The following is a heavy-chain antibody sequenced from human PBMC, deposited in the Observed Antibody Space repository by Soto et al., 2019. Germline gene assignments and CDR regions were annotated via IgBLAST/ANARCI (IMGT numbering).Heavy chain of an antibody. J-gene: IGHJ6*02. CDR2: INHSGST. Sequence: SETLSLTCAVYGGSFSGYYWSWIRQPPGKGLEWIGEINHSGSTNYNPSLKSRVTISVDTSKNQFSLKLSSVTAADTAVYYCARGRNRRDSSGWYGMDVWGQGTTVTVSS. V-gene: IGHV4-34*01. CDR1: GGSFSGYY. CDR3: ARGRNRRDSSGWYGMDV. D-gene: IGHD6-19*01.